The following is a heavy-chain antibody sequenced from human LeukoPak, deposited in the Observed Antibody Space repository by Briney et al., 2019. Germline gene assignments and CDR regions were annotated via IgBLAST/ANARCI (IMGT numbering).Heavy chain of an antibody. CDR3: ARGPTIFGVPEQNWFDP. J-gene: IGHJ5*02. CDR2: INHSGST. CDR1: GGSFSGYY. Sequence: PSETLSLTCAVYGGSFSGYYWSWIRQPPGKGLEWIGEINHSGSTNYNPSLKSRVTISVDTSKNQFSLKLGSVTAADTAVYCCARGPTIFGVPEQNWFDPWGQGTLVTVSS. V-gene: IGHV4-34*01. D-gene: IGHD3-3*01.